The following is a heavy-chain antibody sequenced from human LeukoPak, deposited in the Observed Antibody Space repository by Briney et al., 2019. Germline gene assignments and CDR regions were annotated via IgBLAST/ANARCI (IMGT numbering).Heavy chain of an antibody. CDR1: GGSISSYY. J-gene: IGHJ3*02. Sequence: SETLSLTCTVSGGSISSYYWSWIRQPPGKGLEWIGSIYHSGSTYYNPSLKSRVTISVDTSKNQFSLKLSSVTAADTAVYYCARDRATVTTPPDAFDIWGQGTMVTVSS. V-gene: IGHV4-59*01. D-gene: IGHD4-11*01. CDR3: ARDRATVTTPPDAFDI. CDR2: IYHSGST.